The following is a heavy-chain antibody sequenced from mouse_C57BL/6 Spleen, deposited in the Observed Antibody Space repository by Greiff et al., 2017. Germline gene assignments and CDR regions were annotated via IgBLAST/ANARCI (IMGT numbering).Heavy chain of an antibody. CDR3: ARSLYYYGSSDWYFDV. Sequence: VQLQQSGAELVRPGTSVKMSCKASGYTFTNYWIGWAKQRPGHGLEWIGDIYPGGGYTNYNEKFKGKATLTADKSSSTAYMQFSSLTSEDSAIYYCARSLYYYGSSDWYFDVWGTGTTVTVSS. J-gene: IGHJ1*03. V-gene: IGHV1-63*01. CDR2: IYPGGGYT. D-gene: IGHD1-1*01. CDR1: GYTFTNYW.